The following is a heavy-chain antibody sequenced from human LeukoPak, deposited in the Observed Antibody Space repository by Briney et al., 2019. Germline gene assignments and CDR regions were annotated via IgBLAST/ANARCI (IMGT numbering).Heavy chain of an antibody. J-gene: IGHJ5*02. V-gene: IGHV1-46*01. Sequence: GASVTVSFTASGYTFTSYHMHWVRQAPGQGLEWVGLINLSGGSTTYAQRFQGRVTLTRDTSTSTVYMELSSLRSEDTAVYYCARVGLSSSWYGNWFDPWGQGTLVTVSS. CDR3: ARVGLSSSWYGNWFDP. D-gene: IGHD6-13*01. CDR2: INLSGGST. CDR1: GYTFTSYH.